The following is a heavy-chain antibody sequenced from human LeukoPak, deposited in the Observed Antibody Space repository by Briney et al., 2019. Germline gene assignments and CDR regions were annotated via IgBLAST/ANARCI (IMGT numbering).Heavy chain of an antibody. J-gene: IGHJ4*02. D-gene: IGHD1-26*01. Sequence: GTSVKVSCKASGYTFTSYGISWVRQAPGQGLEWMGWISAYNGNTIYAQKLQGRVTMTTDTSTSTAYMELRSLRSDDTAVYYCARDPPMGGSYSRPFDYWGQGTLVTVSS. CDR3: ARDPPMGGSYSRPFDY. CDR1: GYTFTSYG. V-gene: IGHV1-18*01. CDR2: ISAYNGNT.